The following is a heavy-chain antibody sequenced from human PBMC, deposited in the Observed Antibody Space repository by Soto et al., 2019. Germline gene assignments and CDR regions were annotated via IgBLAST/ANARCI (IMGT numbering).Heavy chain of an antibody. CDR2: VSGSGRTS. CDR3: AKRPRALLTFDY. V-gene: IGHV3-23*01. D-gene: IGHD1-26*01. CDR1: GFSFSSYA. Sequence: PGGSLRLSCAASGFSFSSYAMSWVRQAPGKGLEWVATVSGSGRTSYYADSVKGRFTISRDNSKNTLYLQMNSLRAEDTAIYYCAKRPRALLTFDYWGQGTLVTVSS. J-gene: IGHJ4*02.